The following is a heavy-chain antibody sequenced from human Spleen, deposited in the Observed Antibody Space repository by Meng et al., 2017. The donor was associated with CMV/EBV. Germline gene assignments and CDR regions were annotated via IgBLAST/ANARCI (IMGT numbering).Heavy chain of an antibody. D-gene: IGHD6-19*01. CDR3: ARESTGAVDALDI. V-gene: IGHV3-48*03. CDR1: GFSFSNYK. CDR2: ISSGGYSD. J-gene: IGHJ3*02. Sequence: GESLKISCAASGFSFSNYKINWVRQAPGKGLEWVSYISSGGYSDFYADSVRGRFTMSRDNANNSLSLRMNSLRVEDTAIYYRARESTGAVDALDIWGRGTTVTVSS.